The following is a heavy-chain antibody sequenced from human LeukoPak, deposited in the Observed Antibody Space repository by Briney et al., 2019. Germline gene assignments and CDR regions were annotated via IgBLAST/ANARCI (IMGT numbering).Heavy chain of an antibody. CDR1: GFSVSSNY. D-gene: IGHD2-21*02. Sequence: QPGGSLRLSCAASGFSVSSNYMSWVRQAPGKGLEWVSVIYSGGSTYYADFVKGRFTISRDNSKNTLYLQMKSLRAEDTAVYYCARTDETAPAEDFQHWGQGTLVTVSS. CDR3: ARTDETAPAEDFQH. V-gene: IGHV3-53*01. CDR2: IYSGGST. J-gene: IGHJ1*01.